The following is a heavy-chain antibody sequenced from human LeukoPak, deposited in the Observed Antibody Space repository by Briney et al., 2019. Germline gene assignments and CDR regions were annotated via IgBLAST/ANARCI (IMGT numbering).Heavy chain of an antibody. Sequence: SETLSLTCTVSGGSISSYYWSWIRQPPGKGLEWIAYISDIGSINYNPSLKSRVTISVDTSKNQFSLKLSSVTAADTAVYYCARHVRDCSSTSCQTTYGAFDIWGQGTMVTVSS. CDR2: ISDIGSI. CDR1: GGSISSYY. V-gene: IGHV4-59*08. D-gene: IGHD2-2*01. CDR3: ARHVRDCSSTSCQTTYGAFDI. J-gene: IGHJ3*02.